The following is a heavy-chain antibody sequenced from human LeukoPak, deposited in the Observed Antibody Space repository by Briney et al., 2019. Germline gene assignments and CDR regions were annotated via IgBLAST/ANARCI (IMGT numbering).Heavy chain of an antibody. D-gene: IGHD3-16*01. CDR1: GGSISSSSYY. V-gene: IGHV4-39*07. CDR2: IYYSGST. CDR3: ARDLGGSEGGLDP. J-gene: IGHJ5*02. Sequence: TPSETLSLTCTVSGGSISSSSYYWGWLRQPPGKGLEWIGTIYYSGSTYYHPSLKSRVTISIDTSKNQFSLKLNSVTAAGTAVYFCARDLGGSEGGLDPWGQGTLVTVSS.